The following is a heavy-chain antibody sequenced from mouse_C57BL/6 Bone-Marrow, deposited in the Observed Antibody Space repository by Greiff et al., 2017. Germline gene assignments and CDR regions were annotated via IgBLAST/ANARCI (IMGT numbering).Heavy chain of an antibody. Sequence: QVQLQQSGAELAKPGASVKLSCKASGYTFTSYWMHWVKQRPGQGLEWIGYINPSSGYTKYNPKFKDKATLTADKSSSTAYMQLSSLTYEDSAVYYCDYGSSYPYWYFDVWGTGTTVTVSS. J-gene: IGHJ1*03. CDR2: INPSSGYT. CDR1: GYTFTSYW. V-gene: IGHV1-7*01. CDR3: DYGSSYPYWYFDV. D-gene: IGHD1-1*01.